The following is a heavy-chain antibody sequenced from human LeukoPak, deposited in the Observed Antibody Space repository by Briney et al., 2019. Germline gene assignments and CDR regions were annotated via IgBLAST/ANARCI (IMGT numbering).Heavy chain of an antibody. CDR3: ARAKYSSRWSLDY. J-gene: IGHJ4*02. CDR1: GFTFSSYW. Sequence: GGSLRLSCAASGFTFSSYWMHWVRQAPGKGLVWVSRINSDGSTTSYADSVKGRITISRDNAKNTLYLQMNSLRAEDTAIYYCARAKYSSRWSLDYWGQGALVTVSS. D-gene: IGHD6-13*01. V-gene: IGHV3-74*01. CDR2: INSDGSTT.